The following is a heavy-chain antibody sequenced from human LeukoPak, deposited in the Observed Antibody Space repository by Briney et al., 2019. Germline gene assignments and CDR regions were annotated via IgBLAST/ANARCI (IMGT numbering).Heavy chain of an antibody. CDR2: VSATGYTT. CDR1: GFTFSSYG. V-gene: IGHV3-23*01. Sequence: PGGALRLSCVASGFTFSSYGMSWVRQAPGKGREWVSYVSATGYTTSYADSATGRFTISRDNAKNTVFLQMNSLRAENTAVYYCAKGAVGKSESSGYPPHFDYWGQGTLVTVSS. J-gene: IGHJ4*02. CDR3: AKGAVGKSESSGYPPHFDY. D-gene: IGHD3-22*01.